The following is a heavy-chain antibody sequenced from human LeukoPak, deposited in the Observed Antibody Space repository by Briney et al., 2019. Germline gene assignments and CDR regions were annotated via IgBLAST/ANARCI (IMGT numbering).Heavy chain of an antibody. CDR1: GDSVSNKSVI. J-gene: IGHJ3*01. D-gene: IGHD6-19*01. Sequence: SPTLSLTCAISGDSVSNKSVIWNWVRQSPSRGLEWLGRTYYNSKWNKDYAVPMKSRISINPDTSKNHVSLQMNSVTPEDTAVYYCARGVAGKGAFDLWGRGTMVTVSS. CDR3: ARGVAGKGAFDL. V-gene: IGHV6-1*01. CDR2: TYYNSKWNK.